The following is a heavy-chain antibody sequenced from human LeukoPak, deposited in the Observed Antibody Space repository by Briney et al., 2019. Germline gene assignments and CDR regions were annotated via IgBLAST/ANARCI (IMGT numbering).Heavy chain of an antibody. Sequence: ASVKVSCKASGYKFTSYGISWVRQAPGQGLEWLGWISAYNGNTNYAQGLQGRVTMTTDTSTTTAYMELRSLRSDDTAVYYCARVPETYDYGDYVPSFFDYWGQGTLVTVSS. CDR1: GYKFTSYG. CDR2: ISAYNGNT. J-gene: IGHJ4*02. D-gene: IGHD4-17*01. V-gene: IGHV1-18*01. CDR3: ARVPETYDYGDYVPSFFDY.